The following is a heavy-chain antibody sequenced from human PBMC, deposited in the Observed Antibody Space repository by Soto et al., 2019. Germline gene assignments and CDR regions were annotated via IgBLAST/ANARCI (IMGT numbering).Heavy chain of an antibody. CDR2: INPSGGST. CDR3: ARTPGYTDRNYFDY. J-gene: IGHJ4*02. Sequence: QIQLVQSGAEVKKPGASVKVSCKASGYTVTSYYMHWVRQAPGQGLEWMGIINPSGGSTTYAQKFQGRRTMTRDTSTSTVYMELSSLRSEDTAMYYCARTPGYTDRNYFDYGGQGTLVTVSS. CDR1: GYTVTSYY. V-gene: IGHV1-46*01. D-gene: IGHD2-2*02.